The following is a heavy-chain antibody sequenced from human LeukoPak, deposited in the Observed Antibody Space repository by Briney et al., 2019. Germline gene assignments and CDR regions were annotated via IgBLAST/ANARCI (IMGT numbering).Heavy chain of an antibody. CDR3: AKVALIYDYVWGSYPDY. Sequence: PGGSLRLSCAASGFRFSSYDMHWVRQAPGKGLEWVAVISYDGSNKYYADSVKGRFTISRDNSKNTQYLQMNSLRAEDTAVYYCAKVALIYDYVWGSYPDYWGQGTLVTVSS. CDR2: ISYDGSNK. J-gene: IGHJ4*02. CDR1: GFRFSSYD. V-gene: IGHV3-30*18. D-gene: IGHD3-16*01.